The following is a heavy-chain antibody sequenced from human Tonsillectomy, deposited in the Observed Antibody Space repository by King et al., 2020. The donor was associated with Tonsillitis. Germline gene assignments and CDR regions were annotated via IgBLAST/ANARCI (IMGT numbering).Heavy chain of an antibody. CDR3: ARDDEGNSGYLY. CDR2: ITSSGDRI. J-gene: IGHJ4*02. CDR1: GSTLSSYN. D-gene: IGHD3-22*01. Sequence: EVQLVESGGGLVQPGGSLRLSCAASGSTLSSYNMNWVRQAPGKGLEWISYITSSGDRIYYADSVRGRFTISRDNAKNSLYLQMDSLGADDTAVYYCARDDEGNSGYLYWGQGTLVTVSS. V-gene: IGHV3-48*04.